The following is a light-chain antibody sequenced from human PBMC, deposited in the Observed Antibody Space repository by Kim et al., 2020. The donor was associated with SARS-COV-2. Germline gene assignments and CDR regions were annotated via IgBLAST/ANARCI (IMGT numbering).Light chain of an antibody. CDR2: DAY. J-gene: IGKJ4*01. CDR3: QQYNKWFALS. Sequence: SLGERATLSCSASQSVSTNLAWYQQKPGQSPRLLIYDAYIRATGVPARFSGSGSGTEFTLTISGLQSEDFAVYHCQQYNKWFALSFGGGTKVDIK. V-gene: IGKV3-15*01. CDR1: QSVSTN.